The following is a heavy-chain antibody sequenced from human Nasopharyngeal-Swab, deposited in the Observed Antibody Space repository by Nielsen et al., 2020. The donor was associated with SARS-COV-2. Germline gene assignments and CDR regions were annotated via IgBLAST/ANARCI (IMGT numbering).Heavy chain of an antibody. CDR2: IIPTYGTT. V-gene: IGHV1-69*13. Sequence: SVKVSCKASGDTFNNNAISWVRQAPGQGLEWMGGIIPTYGTTNRAQKFQGRLTITADDTTNTAYMELSSLRSEDTAVYYCARESLPPYYDDSRGYAGYAFDIWGQGTMVTVSS. D-gene: IGHD3-22*01. J-gene: IGHJ3*02. CDR3: ARESLPPYYDDSRGYAGYAFDI. CDR1: GDTFNNNA.